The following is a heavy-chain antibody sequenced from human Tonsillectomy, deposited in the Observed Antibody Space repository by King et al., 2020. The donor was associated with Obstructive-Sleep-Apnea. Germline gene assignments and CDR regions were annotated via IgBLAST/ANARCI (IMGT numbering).Heavy chain of an antibody. CDR1: GGSISSSSYY. Sequence: LQLQESGPGLVKPSETLSLTCTVSGGSISSSSYYWGWIRQPPGKGLEWIGSIYYSGSTYYNPSLKSRVTISVDTSKNQFSLKLSSVTAADTAVYYCARFHCSSTSCYPSYYYYGMDVWGQGTTDTVSS. CDR3: ARFHCSSTSCYPSYYYYGMDV. CDR2: IYYSGST. D-gene: IGHD2-2*01. V-gene: IGHV4-39*07. J-gene: IGHJ6*02.